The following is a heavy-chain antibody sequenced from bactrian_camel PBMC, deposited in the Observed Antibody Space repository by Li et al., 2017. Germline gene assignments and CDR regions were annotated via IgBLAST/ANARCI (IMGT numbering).Heavy chain of an antibody. J-gene: IGHJ4*01. CDR1: GYTYDTYC. CDR2: IWATSGRT. V-gene: IGHV3S60*01. Sequence: VQLVESGGGSVQAGGSLRLSCEAPGYTYDTYCMGWFRQAPGKEREGVAGIWATSGRTHYSDDVRDRFTISQDTAKTTLYLQMNSLQPEDTAMYYCSAHQSPGPCLVAAPVPELFNYRGRGTQVTVS. D-gene: IGHD1*01. CDR3: SAHQSPGPCLVAAPVPELFNY.